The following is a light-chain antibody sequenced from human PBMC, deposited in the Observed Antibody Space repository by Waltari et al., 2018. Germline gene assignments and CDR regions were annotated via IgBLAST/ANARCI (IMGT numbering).Light chain of an antibody. V-gene: IGLV2-23*02. CDR2: EVF. CDR1: TSDVGLYHL. CDR3: CSYAGRGTYV. Sequence: PALTQPASVSGTPGQSITISCPVTTSDVGLYHLFYWYQQHPGEAPKLLICEVFKRPPDISRRFSGSKSGSTASLTISGLQPEDEADYYCCSYAGRGTYVFGSGTKVTV. J-gene: IGLJ1*01.